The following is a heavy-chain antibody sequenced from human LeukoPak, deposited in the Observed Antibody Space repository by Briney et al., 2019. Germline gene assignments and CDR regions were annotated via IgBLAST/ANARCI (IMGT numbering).Heavy chain of an antibody. CDR2: IYTSGST. Sequence: SETLSLTCTVSGGSISSYYWSWIRQPAGKGLEWIGRIYTSGSTNYNPSLKGRVTMSVDTSKNQFSLKLSSVTAADTAVYYCARDSHCSGGSCYSWYMDVWGKGTTVTVSS. D-gene: IGHD2-15*01. CDR3: ARDSHCSGGSCYSWYMDV. V-gene: IGHV4-4*07. J-gene: IGHJ6*03. CDR1: GGSISSYY.